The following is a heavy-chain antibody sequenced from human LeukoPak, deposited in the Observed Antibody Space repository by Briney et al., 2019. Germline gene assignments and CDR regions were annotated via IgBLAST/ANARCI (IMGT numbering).Heavy chain of an antibody. CDR1: GYSISSGYY. J-gene: IGHJ4*02. Sequence: SETLSLTCTVSGYSISSGYYWGWIRQPPGKGLEWIGSIYHSGSTYYNPSLKSRVTISLDTSKNQFSLKLSSVTAADTALYYCARGELERSDFDYWGQGTLVTVSS. CDR2: IYHSGST. V-gene: IGHV4-38-2*02. CDR3: ARGELERSDFDY. D-gene: IGHD1-1*01.